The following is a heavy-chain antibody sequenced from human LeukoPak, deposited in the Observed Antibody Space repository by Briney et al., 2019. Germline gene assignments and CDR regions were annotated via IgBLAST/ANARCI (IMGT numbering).Heavy chain of an antibody. D-gene: IGHD6-13*01. V-gene: IGHV3-23*01. J-gene: IGHJ4*02. Sequence: GGSLRLSCAASGFTFSSYAMSWVRQAPGKGLEWVSAISGSGGSTYYADSVKGRFTISRDNSKNTLYLQMNSLRAEDTAVYYCAKESGPIAAAGNNFDYWGQGTLVTVSS. CDR1: GFTFSSYA. CDR3: AKESGPIAAAGNNFDY. CDR2: ISGSGGST.